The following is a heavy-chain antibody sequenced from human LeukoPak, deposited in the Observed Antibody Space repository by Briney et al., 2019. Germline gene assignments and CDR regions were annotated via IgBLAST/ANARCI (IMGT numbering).Heavy chain of an antibody. CDR1: GYTFTVYY. V-gene: IGHV1-2*06. D-gene: IGHD5-12*01. J-gene: IGHJ4*02. CDR3: TRDRGYDYFFDY. CDR2: INPNSGST. Sequence: ASVKVSCMASGYTFTVYYMHWVRQAPGQGLEWMGRINPNSGSTNYAQKFQGRVTMTRDTSISTAYMELSRLRSDDTAVYYCTRDRGYDYFFDYWGQGTLVTVSS.